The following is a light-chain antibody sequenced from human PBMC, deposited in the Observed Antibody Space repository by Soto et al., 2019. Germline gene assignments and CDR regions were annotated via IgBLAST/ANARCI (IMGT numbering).Light chain of an antibody. Sequence: MVLTQSPGTLSLSPGERATLSCMSSQSVSSSYLAWYQQKPGQAPRLLIYGASSRATGIPDRFSGSGSGTDFTLTISRLEPEDFAAYYCQQYGSSSITFGQGTRLEIK. CDR2: GAS. CDR1: QSVSSSY. J-gene: IGKJ5*01. CDR3: QQYGSSSIT. V-gene: IGKV3-20*01.